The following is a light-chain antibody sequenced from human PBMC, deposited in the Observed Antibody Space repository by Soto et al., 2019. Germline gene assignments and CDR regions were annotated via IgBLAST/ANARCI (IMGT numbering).Light chain of an antibody. J-gene: IGLJ2*01. CDR2: EVS. CDR1: SSDVGGYNY. CDR3: SSYAGSNNLV. V-gene: IGLV2-8*01. Sequence: QSVLTRPPSASGSPGQSVTISCTGTSSDVGGYNYVSWYQQHPGKAPKLMIYEVSKRPSGVPDRFPGSKSGNTASLTVSGLQAEDEADYSCSSYAGSNNLVFGGGTKLTVL.